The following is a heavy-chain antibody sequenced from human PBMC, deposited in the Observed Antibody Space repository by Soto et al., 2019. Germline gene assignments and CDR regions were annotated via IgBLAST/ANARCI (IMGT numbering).Heavy chain of an antibody. Sequence: QVQLQESGPGLVKPSETLSLTCTVSGGSISSYYWSWIRQPPGKGLEWIGYIYYSGSTNYNPSLKSRVTISVDASKNPFSLKLSSVTATDTAVYYCARRWGYYFDYWGQGTLVTVSS. CDR1: GGSISSYY. CDR2: IYYSGST. CDR3: ARRWGYYFDY. V-gene: IGHV4-59*12. J-gene: IGHJ4*02. D-gene: IGHD1-26*01.